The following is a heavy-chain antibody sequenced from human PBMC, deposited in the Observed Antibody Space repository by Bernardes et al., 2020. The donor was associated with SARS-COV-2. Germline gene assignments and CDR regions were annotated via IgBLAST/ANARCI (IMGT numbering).Heavy chain of an antibody. D-gene: IGHD3-3*01. CDR1: GFTFSSYS. CDR2: ISSSSSTI. CDR3: ARALRGVLRFLEWLLQFDY. V-gene: IGHV3-48*02. J-gene: IGHJ4*02. Sequence: GGSLRLSCAASGFTFSSYSMNWVRQAPGKGLEWVSYISSSSSTIYYADSVKGRFTISRDNAKNSLYLQMNSLRDEDTAVYYCARALRGVLRFLEWLLQFDYWGQGTLVTVAP.